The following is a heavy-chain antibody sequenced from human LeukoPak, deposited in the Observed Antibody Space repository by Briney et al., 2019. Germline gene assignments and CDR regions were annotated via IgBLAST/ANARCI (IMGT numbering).Heavy chain of an antibody. D-gene: IGHD2-15*01. Sequence: PGGTLRLSCAASGFTFSSYGMSWVRQAPGKGLEWVSAISGSGGSTYYADSVKGRFTLSRDNSKNMVFLQMTSLRVEDTAVYYCAKRGGYCSGGNCPSLFDGFNMWGQGTMVTVSS. CDR3: AKRGGYCSGGNCPSLFDGFNM. V-gene: IGHV3-23*01. J-gene: IGHJ3*02. CDR1: GFTFSSYG. CDR2: ISGSGGST.